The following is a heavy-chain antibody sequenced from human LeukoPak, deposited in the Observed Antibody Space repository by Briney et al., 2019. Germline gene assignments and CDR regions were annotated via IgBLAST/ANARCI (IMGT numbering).Heavy chain of an antibody. Sequence: SETLSLTSTVSGGSISSYYWSWIRQPAGKGLEWIGRIYTSGSTNYSPSLKSRVTMSVDTSKNQFSLKLSSVTAADTAVYYCARDITGTDYYYYYYMDVWGKGTTVNVSS. CDR2: IYTSGST. CDR3: ARDITGTDYYYYYYMDV. D-gene: IGHD1-7*01. V-gene: IGHV4-4*07. CDR1: GGSISSYY. J-gene: IGHJ6*03.